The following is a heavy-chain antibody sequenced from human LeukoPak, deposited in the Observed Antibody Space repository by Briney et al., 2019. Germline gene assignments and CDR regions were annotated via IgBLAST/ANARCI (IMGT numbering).Heavy chain of an antibody. J-gene: IGHJ4*02. D-gene: IGHD3-22*01. CDR3: AKVPYYYDNSGSQGYYFDY. CDR2: IWYDGSNK. CDR1: GFTFSSYG. V-gene: IGHV3-33*06. Sequence: GGSLRLSCAASGFTFSSYGMHWVRQAPGKGLEWVAVIWYDGSNKYYADSVKGRFTISRDNSKNTLSLLMNSLRAEDTAVYYCAKVPYYYDNSGSQGYYFDYWGQGTLVTVSS.